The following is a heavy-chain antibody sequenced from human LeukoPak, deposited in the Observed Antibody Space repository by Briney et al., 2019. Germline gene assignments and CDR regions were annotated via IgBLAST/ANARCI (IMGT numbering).Heavy chain of an antibody. Sequence: GESLKISCKGSGFDFTNYWIAWVRQMPGKGLEWMGIIYPGDSDTRYSPSFQGQVTISADKSISTAYLQWSSLKASDTAMYYCARHRRTSGGYYYYYMDVWGKGTTVTVSS. D-gene: IGHD2-15*01. J-gene: IGHJ6*03. CDR3: ARHRRTSGGYYYYYMDV. V-gene: IGHV5-51*01. CDR1: GFDFTNYW. CDR2: IYPGDSDT.